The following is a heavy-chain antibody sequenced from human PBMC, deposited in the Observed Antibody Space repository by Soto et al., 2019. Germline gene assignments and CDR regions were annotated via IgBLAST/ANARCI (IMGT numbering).Heavy chain of an antibody. CDR3: AREWEDIVATTTPRDYGMDV. CDR1: GFTFSSYS. V-gene: IGHV3-21*01. J-gene: IGHJ6*02. D-gene: IGHD5-12*01. Sequence: KPGGSLRLSCAASGFTFSSYSMNWVRQAPGKGLEWVSSISSSSSYIYYADSVKGRFTISRDNAKNSLYLQMNSLRAEDTAVYYCAREWEDIVATTTPRDYGMDVWGQGTTVTVS. CDR2: ISSSSSYI.